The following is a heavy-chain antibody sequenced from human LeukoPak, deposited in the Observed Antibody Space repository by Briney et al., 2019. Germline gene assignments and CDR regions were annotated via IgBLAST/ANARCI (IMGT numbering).Heavy chain of an antibody. V-gene: IGHV4-34*01. J-gene: IGHJ1*01. CDR2: INHSGST. CDR3: ARSRKGYCSGGSCYSVLGYFQH. Sequence: SETLSLTCAVYGGSFSGYYWSWIRQPPGKGLEWIGEINHSGSTNYNPSLKSRVTISVDTSKNQFSLKLSSVTAADTAVHYCARSRKGYCSGGSCYSVLGYFQHWGQGTLVTVSS. D-gene: IGHD2-15*01. CDR1: GGSFSGYY.